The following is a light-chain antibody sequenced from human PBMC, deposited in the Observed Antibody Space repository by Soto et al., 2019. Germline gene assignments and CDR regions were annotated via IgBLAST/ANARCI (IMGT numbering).Light chain of an antibody. CDR3: QHCGYQPI. CDR1: HDITSY. Sequence: DIQMTQSPSSLSASVGDRVTITCQASHDITSYLNWYQHKPGRAPKLLIYDASSLEAGVPTRFSGSGSGTPFTFPISSLQPDDVATYYCQHCGYQPIFGPGTTVDFK. V-gene: IGKV1-33*01. CDR2: DAS. J-gene: IGKJ3*01.